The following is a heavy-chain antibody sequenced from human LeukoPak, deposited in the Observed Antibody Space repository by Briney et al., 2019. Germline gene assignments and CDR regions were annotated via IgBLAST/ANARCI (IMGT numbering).Heavy chain of an antibody. CDR2: ISYTGGET. J-gene: IGHJ3*02. CDR1: GGSLNSYY. Sequence: SDTLSLTCTVSGGSLNSYYWRWIPQPPGKGLEWIGYISYTGGETNYNPSLKSRLTISVDTSKNQFSLMLTSVTAADTAVYYCARQPGGTAAFDIWAQGTMVTVSS. V-gene: IGHV4-59*08. CDR3: ARQPGGTAAFDI. D-gene: IGHD1-14*01.